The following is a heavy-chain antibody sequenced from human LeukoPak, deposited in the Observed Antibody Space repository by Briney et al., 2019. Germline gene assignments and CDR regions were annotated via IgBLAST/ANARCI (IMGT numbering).Heavy chain of an antibody. CDR3: ARDLRQQLVQNHYYYYMDV. V-gene: IGHV4-59*01. CDR1: GDSISIYY. Sequence: SETLSLTCSVSGDSISIYYWTWIRQPPGKGLEWIGYIYYSGSTNYNPSLKSRVTISVDTSKNQFSLKLSSVTAADTAVYYCARDLRQQLVQNHYYYYMDVWGKGTTVTVSS. J-gene: IGHJ6*03. D-gene: IGHD6-13*01. CDR2: IYYSGST.